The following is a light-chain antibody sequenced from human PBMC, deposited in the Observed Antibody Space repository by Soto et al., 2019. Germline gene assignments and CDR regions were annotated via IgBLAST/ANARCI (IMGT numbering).Light chain of an antibody. J-gene: IGKJ1*01. CDR1: QTISSW. Sequence: DIQMTQSPSTLSGSVGDRVTITCRASQTISSWLAWYQQKPGKAPKLLIYKASTLKSGVPSRFSGSGSGTDFTLTISSLQPDDFATYYSQHYKSYSEAFGQGTKVELK. CDR2: KAS. CDR3: QHYKSYSEA. V-gene: IGKV1-5*03.